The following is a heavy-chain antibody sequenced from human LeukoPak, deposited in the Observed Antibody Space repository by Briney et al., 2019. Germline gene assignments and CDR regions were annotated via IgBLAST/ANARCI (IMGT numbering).Heavy chain of an antibody. D-gene: IGHD3-10*01. Sequence: SETLSLTCTVSGGSISSYYWSWIRQPAGKGLEWIGRVYTSGSTNYNPSLKSRVTMSVDTSKNQFSLKLSSVTAADTAVYYCARDDVLLWFGELETLKTGYYYYGMDVWGQGTTVTVSS. V-gene: IGHV4-4*07. CDR2: VYTSGST. CDR3: ARDDVLLWFGELETLKTGYYYYGMDV. J-gene: IGHJ6*02. CDR1: GGSISSYY.